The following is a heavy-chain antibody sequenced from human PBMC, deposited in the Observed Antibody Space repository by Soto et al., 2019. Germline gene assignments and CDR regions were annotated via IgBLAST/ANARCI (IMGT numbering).Heavy chain of an antibody. J-gene: IGHJ6*02. D-gene: IGHD3-22*01. CDR1: GGSFSGYY. V-gene: IGHV4-34*01. Sequence: QVQLQQWGAGLLKPSETLSLTCAVYGGSFSGYYWSWIRQPPGKGLEWIGEINHSGSTNYNPSLKIRVTISVDTSKNPFSLKLSSVTAADTAVYYCARVNYDSSCYYYVRLVDGMDVWGQGTTVTVSS. CDR2: INHSGST. CDR3: ARVNYDSSCYYYVRLVDGMDV.